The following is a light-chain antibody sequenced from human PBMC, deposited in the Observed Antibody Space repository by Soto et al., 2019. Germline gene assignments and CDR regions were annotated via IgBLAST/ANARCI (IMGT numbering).Light chain of an antibody. CDR2: AAS. V-gene: IGKV1-39*01. CDR1: QSISSY. Sequence: DIQMTQCPPSLSASVGDRVTITCRASQSISSYLNWYQQKPGKAPKLLTYAASSLQSGVPSRFSGGGSGTDFTLTISSLQPEDFATYYCQQSYSIPYTFGQGTRLEIK. J-gene: IGKJ2*01. CDR3: QQSYSIPYT.